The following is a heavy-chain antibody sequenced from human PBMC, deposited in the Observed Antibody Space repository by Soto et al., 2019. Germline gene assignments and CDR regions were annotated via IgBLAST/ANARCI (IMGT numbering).Heavy chain of an antibody. Sequence: EVQLVESGGGLVQPGGSLRLSCAASGFTFSSHWMHWVRQAPGKGLVGVAHINSDGSNTDYADSVKGRFTISRDNAKNTLHLQQNSLSAEDTAVYYCARLAGLRDRSGVDWGQGTLVTVSS. CDR3: ARLAGLRDRSGVD. CDR2: INSDGSNT. D-gene: IGHD1-26*01. J-gene: IGHJ1*01. V-gene: IGHV3-74*01. CDR1: GFTFSSHW.